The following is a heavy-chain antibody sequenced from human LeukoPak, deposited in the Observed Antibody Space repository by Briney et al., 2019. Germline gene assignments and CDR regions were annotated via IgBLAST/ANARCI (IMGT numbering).Heavy chain of an antibody. V-gene: IGHV3-74*01. CDR2: INSDGSST. CDR1: GFTFSSYW. Sequence: RSGGSLRLSCAASGFTFSSYWMHWVRQAPGKGLVWVSRINSDGSSTSYADSVKGRFTISRDNAKNTLYLQMNSLRAEDTAVYYCARGRGGDIVVVPAAITVGAGYMDVWGKGTTVTVSS. CDR3: ARGRGGDIVVVPAAITVGAGYMDV. J-gene: IGHJ6*03. D-gene: IGHD2-2*02.